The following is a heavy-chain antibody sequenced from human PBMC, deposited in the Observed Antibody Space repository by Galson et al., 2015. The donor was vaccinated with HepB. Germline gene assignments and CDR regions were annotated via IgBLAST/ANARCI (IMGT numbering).Heavy chain of an antibody. V-gene: IGHV3-23*01. CDR2: ISGRGDST. D-gene: IGHD4-11*01. J-gene: IGHJ4*02. CDR1: GFTFSNYYMNWARFG. CDR3: AKTRTTVTTAIDY. Sequence: SLRLSCAASGFTFSNYYMNWARFGMSWVRQAPGKGLEWVSSISGRGDSTYYADSVKGRFTISRDNSKNTLYLQMNSLRADDTAVYYCAKTRTTVTTAIDYWGQGTLVTVSS.